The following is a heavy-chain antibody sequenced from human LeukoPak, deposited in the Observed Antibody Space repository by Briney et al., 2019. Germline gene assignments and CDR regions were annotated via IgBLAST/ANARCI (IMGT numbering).Heavy chain of an antibody. Sequence: PSETLSLTCAVYGGSFSGYYWSWIRQPPGKGLEWIGEINHSGSTNYNPSLKSRVTISVDTSKSQFSLKLSSVTAADTAVYYCLAATRWLQSELDYWGQGTLVTVSS. J-gene: IGHJ4*02. CDR1: GGSFSGYY. V-gene: IGHV4-34*03. CDR3: LAATRWLQSELDY. D-gene: IGHD5-24*01. CDR2: INHSGST.